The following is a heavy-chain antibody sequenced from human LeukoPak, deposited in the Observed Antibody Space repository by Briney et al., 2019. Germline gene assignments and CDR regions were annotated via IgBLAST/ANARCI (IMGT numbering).Heavy chain of an antibody. D-gene: IGHD6-6*01. V-gene: IGHV3-66*02. J-gene: IGHJ4*02. CDR3: ARGVPSPSPDPFDH. CDR1: GFTVSSNY. Sequence: TGGSLRLSCAASGFTVSSNYMSWVRQAPGKGPEWVSVIYSGGATHYADSVKGRFTISRDNSKNTLYLQVNSLRAEDTAVYYCARGVPSPSPDPFDHWGQGTLVTVSS. CDR2: IYSGGAT.